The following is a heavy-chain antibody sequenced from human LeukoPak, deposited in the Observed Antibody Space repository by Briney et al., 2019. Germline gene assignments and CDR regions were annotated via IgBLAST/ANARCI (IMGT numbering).Heavy chain of an antibody. J-gene: IGHJ4*02. V-gene: IGHV4-59*12. CDR3: ARDRYSGAAFDY. CDR2: IYYSGST. CDR1: GGSISSYY. Sequence: SETLSLTCTVSGGSISSYYWSWIRQPPGPGLEWIGYIYYSGSTNYNPSLKSRVTISVDTSKNQFSLKLTSVTAADTAVYYCARDRYSGAAFDYWGQGTLVTVSS. D-gene: IGHD1-26*01.